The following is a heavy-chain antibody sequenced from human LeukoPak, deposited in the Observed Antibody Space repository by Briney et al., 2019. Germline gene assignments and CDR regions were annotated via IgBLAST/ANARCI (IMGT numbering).Heavy chain of an antibody. D-gene: IGHD5-18*01. CDR2: ISGSGGTT. CDR1: GFTFSSYA. Sequence: GGSLRLSCAASGFTFSSYAMSWVRQPPGKGLEWVSAISGSGGTTYYADSVKGRFTISRDNSKNTLYLQMSSLRAEDTAVYYCAKGGHDSYGTYFDYWGQGTLVTVSS. J-gene: IGHJ4*02. V-gene: IGHV3-23*01. CDR3: AKGGHDSYGTYFDY.